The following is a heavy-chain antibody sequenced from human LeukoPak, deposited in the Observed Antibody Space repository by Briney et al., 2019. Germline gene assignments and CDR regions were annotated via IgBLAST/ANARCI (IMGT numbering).Heavy chain of an antibody. V-gene: IGHV1-3*01. J-gene: IGHJ4*02. D-gene: IGHD3-10*01. CDR2: INPGNGKL. CDR1: GYTFTSYA. Sequence: ASVEDSCKASGYTFTSYAMHWVRQAPGQSLEWMGWINPGNGKLKYSQKFQGRVTITRDTSANTAYMELSSLISEDTAVYYCARDRGGSGDFDYWGQGTLATVSS. CDR3: ARDRGGSGDFDY.